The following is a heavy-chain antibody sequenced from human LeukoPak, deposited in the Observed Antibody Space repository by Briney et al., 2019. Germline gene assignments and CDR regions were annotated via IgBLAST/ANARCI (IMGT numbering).Heavy chain of an antibody. D-gene: IGHD3-3*01. J-gene: IGHJ3*02. CDR1: GYTFTSYD. V-gene: IGHV1-46*01. Sequence: ASVKVSCKAAGYTFTSYDIHWVRQAPGQGLEWMGIINPSGGSTSSAQKFQGRVTMTRDMSTSTVYMELSSLRSEETAVYYCARGPPSRITIFGVAPGAFDIWGQGTMVTVSS. CDR2: INPSGGST. CDR3: ARGPPSRITIFGVAPGAFDI.